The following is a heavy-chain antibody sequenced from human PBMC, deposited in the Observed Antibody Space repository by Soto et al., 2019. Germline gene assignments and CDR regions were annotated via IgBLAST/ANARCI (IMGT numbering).Heavy chain of an antibody. CDR1: GFTFSSYA. CDR2: ISGSGGST. J-gene: IGHJ6*02. CDR3: SRGGEEKAKSPYYFGMDV. V-gene: IGHV3-23*01. Sequence: GGSLRLSCAASGFTFSSYAMSWVRQAPGKGLEWVSAISGSGGSTYYADSVKGRFTISRDNSKTTLYVQMNSLKAEDTAVYYCSRGGEEKAKSPYYFGMDVWGQGTTVTVSS.